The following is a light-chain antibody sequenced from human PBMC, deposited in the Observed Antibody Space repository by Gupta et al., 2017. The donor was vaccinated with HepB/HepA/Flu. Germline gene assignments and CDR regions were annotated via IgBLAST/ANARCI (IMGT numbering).Light chain of an antibody. CDR2: LGS. CDR1: QSLLHSNGYNY. J-gene: IGKJ3*01. Sequence: DIVMTQSPLSLPVTPGESASISCRSSQSLLHSNGYNYLDWYLQKPGQSPQLLIYLGSYRASGVPDRFSGSGSGTDFTLKISRVEAEDVGVYYCRETLQTLFSFGPGTKVDIK. CDR3: RETLQTLFS. V-gene: IGKV2-28*01.